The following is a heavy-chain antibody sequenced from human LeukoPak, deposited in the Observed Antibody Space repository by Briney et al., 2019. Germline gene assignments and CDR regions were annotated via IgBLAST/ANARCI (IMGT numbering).Heavy chain of an antibody. J-gene: IGHJ4*02. V-gene: IGHV3-7*04. D-gene: IGHD2-15*01. CDR2: INQDGSEK. CDR3: ATDLYY. Sequence: PGGSLGLSCAASGFTFRTYWMSWVRQVLGKGLEWVANINQDGSEKNYVDSVKGRFTISRDNIKNSLYLQMNSLRAEDTAVYYCATDLYYWGQGTLVTVSS. CDR1: GFTFRTYW.